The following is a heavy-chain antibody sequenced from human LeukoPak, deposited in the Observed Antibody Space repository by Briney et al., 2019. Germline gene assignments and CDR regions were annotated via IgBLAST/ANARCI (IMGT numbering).Heavy chain of an antibody. D-gene: IGHD3-16*02. V-gene: IGHV4-59*01. J-gene: IGHJ4*02. CDR2: IYYSGST. CDR3: AAGHYVWGSYQVPFDY. CDR1: GGSSSSNY. Sequence: SETLSLTCTVSGGSSSSNYWSWIRQPPGKGLEWIGYIYYSGSTNYNPSLKSRVTISVDTSKNQFSLKLSSVTAADTAVYYCAAGHYVWGSYQVPFDYWGQGTLVTVSS.